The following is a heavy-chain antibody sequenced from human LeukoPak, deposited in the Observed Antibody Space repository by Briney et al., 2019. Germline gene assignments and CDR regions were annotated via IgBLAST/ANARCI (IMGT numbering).Heavy chain of an antibody. Sequence: PGGSLRLSCAASGFTFGSYSMNWVRQAPGKGLEWVSSISTSSDYIYYADSVKGRFTISRDNAENSLFLQVNSLRAEDTAVCYCARGCSGGSCYDYWGQGTLVTVSS. J-gene: IGHJ4*02. CDR3: ARGCSGGSCYDY. D-gene: IGHD2-15*01. CDR1: GFTFGSYS. CDR2: ISTSSDYI. V-gene: IGHV3-21*01.